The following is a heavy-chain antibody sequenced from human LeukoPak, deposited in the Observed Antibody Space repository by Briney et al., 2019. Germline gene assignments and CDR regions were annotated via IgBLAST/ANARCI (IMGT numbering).Heavy chain of an antibody. CDR3: AREPYYDILTGQFRAFDI. CDR1: GGSISSGSYY. Sequence: TSETLSLTCTVSGGSISSGSYYWSWIRQPAGKGPEWIGRIYTSGSTNYNPSLKSRVTISVDTSKNQFSLKLSSVTAADTAVYYCAREPYYDILTGQFRAFDIWGQGTMVTVSS. D-gene: IGHD3-9*01. CDR2: IYTSGST. V-gene: IGHV4-61*02. J-gene: IGHJ3*02.